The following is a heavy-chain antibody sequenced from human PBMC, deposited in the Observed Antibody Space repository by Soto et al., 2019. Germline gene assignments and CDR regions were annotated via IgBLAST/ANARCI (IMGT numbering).Heavy chain of an antibody. J-gene: IGHJ6*02. D-gene: IGHD3-10*01. CDR3: AKAQVRGATIDYGMDV. CDR1: GFTFSSYS. V-gene: IGHV3-72*01. CDR2: IRNKANSYTT. Sequence: GGSLRLSCAASGFTFSSYSMDWVRQAPGKGLEWVGRIRNKANSYTTEYAASVKGRFTISRDDSKNSLYLKMNSLRAEDTAVYYCAKAQVRGATIDYGMDVWGQGTTVTVSS.